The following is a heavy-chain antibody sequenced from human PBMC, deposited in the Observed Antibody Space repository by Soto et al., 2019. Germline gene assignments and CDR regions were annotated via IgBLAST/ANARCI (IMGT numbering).Heavy chain of an antibody. CDR2: INGRDGAI. CDR1: GFSFSVYS. Sequence: GGSLRLSCAASGFSFSVYSMNWVRQAPGKGLEWVSYINGRDGAINYVDSVKGRFTISIDIAENSLYLQMNSLRDEDTAVYFCARDHLWAFDYWGQGVLVTVSS. J-gene: IGHJ4*02. V-gene: IGHV3-48*02. CDR3: ARDHLWAFDY. D-gene: IGHD3-3*02.